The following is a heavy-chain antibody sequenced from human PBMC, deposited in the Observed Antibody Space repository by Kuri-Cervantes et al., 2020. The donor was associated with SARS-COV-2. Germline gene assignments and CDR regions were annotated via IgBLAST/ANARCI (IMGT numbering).Heavy chain of an antibody. V-gene: IGHV4-61*02. Sequence: LPCTVSGGYISSGSYYWSWIRQTAGKGLEWIGSIYTSGSTNYNPSLKGRITISVDTSKNQFSLKLSSVTAADTAVYYCASNPNYDFWSGYFDYWGQGTLVTVSS. CDR2: IYTSGST. CDR1: GGYISSGSYY. CDR3: ASNPNYDFWSGYFDY. J-gene: IGHJ4*02. D-gene: IGHD3-3*01.